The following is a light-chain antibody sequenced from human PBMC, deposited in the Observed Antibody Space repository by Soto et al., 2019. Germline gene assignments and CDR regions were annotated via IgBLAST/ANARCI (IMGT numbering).Light chain of an antibody. CDR2: DVS. CDR1: SSDVGGYNY. J-gene: IGLJ1*01. CDR3: CSYAGSYISEV. V-gene: IGLV2-11*01. Sequence: QSVLTQPRSVSGSPGQSVTISCTGTSSDVGGYNYVSWYQQHPGKAPKLMIYDVSKWPSGVPDRFSGSKSGNTASLTISGLQAEDEADYYCCSYAGSYISEVFGTGTKVTV.